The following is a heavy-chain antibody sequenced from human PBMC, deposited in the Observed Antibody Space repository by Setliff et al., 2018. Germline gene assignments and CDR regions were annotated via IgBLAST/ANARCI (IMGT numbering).Heavy chain of an antibody. Sequence: SETLSLTCAVYGDSFSDYYWSWIRQPPGKGLEWIEEINHRGSTNYSPSLRSRVTISVDTSKNQFSLILRSVTAADTAVYYCARGRMRGSCSGPSCTYDPFDIWGQGTQVTVSS. CDR3: ARGRMRGSCSGPSCTYDPFDI. V-gene: IGHV4-34*01. J-gene: IGHJ3*02. CDR1: GDSFSDYY. D-gene: IGHD2-2*01. CDR2: INHRGST.